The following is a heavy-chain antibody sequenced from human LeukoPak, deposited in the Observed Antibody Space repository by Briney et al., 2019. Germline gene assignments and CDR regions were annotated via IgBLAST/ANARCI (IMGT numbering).Heavy chain of an antibody. CDR3: AILTLATSEESV. CDR2: INSDGRST. V-gene: IGHV3-74*01. J-gene: IGHJ4*02. D-gene: IGHD5-12*01. Sequence: PGGSLRLSCEASGFTFNDYWMNWVRQVPGKGLVWVSRINSDGRSTGCAASVRGRFTISRDNAKNTLYLQMNSLRAEDTAVYYCAILTLATSEESVWGQGTLVTVSS. CDR1: GFTFNDYW.